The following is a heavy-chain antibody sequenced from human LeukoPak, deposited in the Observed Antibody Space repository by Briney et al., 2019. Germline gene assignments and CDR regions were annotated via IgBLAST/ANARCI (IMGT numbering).Heavy chain of an antibody. CDR1: GFTFSSYW. V-gene: IGHV3-74*01. CDR2: INSDGSST. J-gene: IGHJ4*02. Sequence: GGSLRLSCAASGFTFSSYWMHWVRQAPGKGLVWVARINSDGSSTSYADSVKGRFTISRDNAKNTLYLQMSSLRAEDTAVYYCAKTSDYYFSFDYWGQGTLVTVSS. D-gene: IGHD3-22*01. CDR3: AKTSDYYFSFDY.